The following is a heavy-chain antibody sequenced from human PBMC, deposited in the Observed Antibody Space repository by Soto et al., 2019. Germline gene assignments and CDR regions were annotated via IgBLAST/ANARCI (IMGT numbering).Heavy chain of an antibody. CDR3: AKGSIGVAASQT. CDR2: ISFDGSSM. J-gene: IGHJ4*02. Sequence: PGGSLRLSCAASGFILSSYGMHWVRQAPGKGLEWVAVISFDGSSMYYADSVQGRFTISRDSSKNTLYLQVSSLTDEDTAVYFCAKGSIGVAASQTWGQGTQVTVSS. CDR1: GFILSSYG. D-gene: IGHD3-3*01. V-gene: IGHV3-30*18.